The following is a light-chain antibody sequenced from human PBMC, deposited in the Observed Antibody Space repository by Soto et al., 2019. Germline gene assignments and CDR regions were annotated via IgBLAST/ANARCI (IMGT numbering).Light chain of an antibody. V-gene: IGKV3-20*01. Sequence: ELVLTQSPGTLSLSPGDSATLSCRGSQSVSSSYLAWYQQKPGQAPRLLIYGAYSRATGIPDRFSGSGSGTEFTLTISSLQSEDFAVYYCQQYNNWPPWTCGQGTKVDIK. J-gene: IGKJ1*01. CDR3: QQYNNWPPWT. CDR1: QSVSSSY. CDR2: GAY.